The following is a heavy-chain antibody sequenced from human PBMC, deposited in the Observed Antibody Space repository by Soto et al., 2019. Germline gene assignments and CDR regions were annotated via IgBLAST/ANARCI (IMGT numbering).Heavy chain of an antibody. CDR2: ISYDGSNK. CDR3: AKGLTGTANSYGMDV. J-gene: IGHJ6*02. CDR1: GFTFSSYG. D-gene: IGHD1-7*01. V-gene: IGHV3-30*18. Sequence: GGSLRLSCAASGFTFSSYGMHWVRQAPGKGLEWVAVISYDGSNKYYADSVKGRFTISRDNSKNTLYLQMNSLRAEDKAVYYCAKGLTGTANSYGMDVWGQGTTVTVSS.